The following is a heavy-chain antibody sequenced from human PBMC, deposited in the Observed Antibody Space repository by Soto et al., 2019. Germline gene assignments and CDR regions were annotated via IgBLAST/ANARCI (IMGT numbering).Heavy chain of an antibody. V-gene: IGHV3-74*01. CDR1: GFTFSSHW. CDR3: AREMIAVMGAIRLFDP. J-gene: IGHJ5*02. Sequence: GGSLRVSCVGSGFTFSSHWMHWVRQTPGKGPVWVSRIRGDGSSTAYAESVRGRFAISRDNAKNTLYLQMNNLRAEDSAVYFCAREMIAVMGAIRLFDPWGLGNKVT. D-gene: IGHD3-22*01. CDR2: IRGDGSST.